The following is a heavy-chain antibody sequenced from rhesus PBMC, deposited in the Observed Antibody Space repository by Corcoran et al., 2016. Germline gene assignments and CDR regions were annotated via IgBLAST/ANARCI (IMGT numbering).Heavy chain of an antibody. V-gene: IGHV4-169*02. CDR3: ASTRYNYVSDFNY. Sequence: QLQLQESGPGLVKPSETLSVTCAVSGGSISSRFWNWIRQAPGKGLEWIGYIYGSGSSTNYNPSLKSLVTLSVDTAKNQVSLKLTSVTAADTAVYYCASTRYNYVSDFNYRGQGVLVTVSS. D-gene: IGHD1-26*01. CDR1: GGSISSRF. CDR2: IYGSGSST. J-gene: IGHJ4*01.